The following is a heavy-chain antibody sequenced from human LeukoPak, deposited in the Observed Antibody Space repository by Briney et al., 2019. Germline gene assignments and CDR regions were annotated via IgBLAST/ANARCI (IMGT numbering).Heavy chain of an antibody. CDR2: INHSGST. J-gene: IGHJ6*02. CDR1: GGSFSGYY. Sequence: SETLSLTCAVYGGSFSGYYWSWIRQPPGKGLEWIGEINHSGSTNYNPSLKSRVTISVDTSKNQFSLKLSSVTAADTAVYYRARATGWYPYYYYGMDVWGQGTTVTVSS. D-gene: IGHD6-19*01. V-gene: IGHV4-34*01. CDR3: ARATGWYPYYYYGMDV.